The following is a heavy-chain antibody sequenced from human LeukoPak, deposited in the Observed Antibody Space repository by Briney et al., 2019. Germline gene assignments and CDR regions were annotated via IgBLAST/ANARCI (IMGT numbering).Heavy chain of an antibody. D-gene: IGHD6-19*01. CDR2: INPDSGVT. CDR1: GYTFTGYY. V-gene: IGHV1-2*02. Sequence: SVKVSCKASGYTFTGYYIHWVRQAPGQGLEWMGWINPDSGVTKYAQNFQGRVTMTRDTSISTASMEMRSLKSDDTAVYYCARDFGSSSAWYEFDYWGQGTLVTVSS. CDR3: ARDFGSSSAWYEFDY. J-gene: IGHJ4*02.